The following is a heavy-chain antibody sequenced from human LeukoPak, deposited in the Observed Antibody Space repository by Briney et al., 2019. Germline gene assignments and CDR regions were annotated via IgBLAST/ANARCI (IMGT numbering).Heavy chain of an antibody. V-gene: IGHV4-34*01. CDR2: INHSGST. Sequence: SETLSLTRTVYGGSFSGYYWSWIRQPPGKGLEWIGEINHSGSTNYNPSLKSRVTISVDTSKNQFSLKLSSVTAADTAVYYCARVVVVPAAIDYWGQGTLVTVSS. D-gene: IGHD2-2*01. CDR1: GGSFSGYY. CDR3: ARVVVVPAAIDY. J-gene: IGHJ4*02.